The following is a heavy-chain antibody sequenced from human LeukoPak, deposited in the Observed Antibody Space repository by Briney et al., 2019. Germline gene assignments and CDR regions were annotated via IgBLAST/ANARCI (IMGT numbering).Heavy chain of an antibody. CDR1: GFTFSSYA. J-gene: IGHJ4*02. V-gene: IGHV3-23*01. CDR3: AKEDGYNGGEDY. Sequence: GGSLRLPCAASGFTFSSYAMSWVRQAPGKGLEWVSAISGSGGSTYYADSVKGRFTISRDNSKNTLYLQMNSLRAGDTAVYYCAKEDGYNGGEDYWGQGTLVTVSS. D-gene: IGHD5-24*01. CDR2: ISGSGGST.